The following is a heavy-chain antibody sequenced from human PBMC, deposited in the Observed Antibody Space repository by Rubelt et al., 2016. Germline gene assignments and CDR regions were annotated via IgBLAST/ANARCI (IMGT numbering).Heavy chain of an antibody. CDR3: ARAATAATGSGPFDI. CDR2: ITSNSGST. CDR1: GFTFSSYT. Sequence: ELQLVESGGGLVKPGGSLRLSCAASGFTFSSYTMNWVRQAPGKGLEWVSSITSNSGSTYYADSVKSRLTISRDNAQNPLYLQMNCLRADDTAVYYCARAATAATGSGPFDIWGQGTMVTVSS. V-gene: IGHV3-21*01. D-gene: IGHD3-10*01. J-gene: IGHJ3*02.